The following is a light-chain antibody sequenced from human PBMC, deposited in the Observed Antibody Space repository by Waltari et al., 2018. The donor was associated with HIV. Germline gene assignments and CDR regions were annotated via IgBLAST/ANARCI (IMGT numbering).Light chain of an antibody. Sequence: QSALTQPASVSGSPGQWITVSCTGTTNDIGTYTFVSWYQQHPGKAPKLVIYDVTSRPSGVSDRFSGSKSGNTASLTISGLRAEDEAHYYCSSYTASSALEIFGGGTKVTVL. CDR3: SSYTASSALEI. CDR2: DVT. V-gene: IGLV2-14*03. CDR1: TNDIGTYTF. J-gene: IGLJ2*01.